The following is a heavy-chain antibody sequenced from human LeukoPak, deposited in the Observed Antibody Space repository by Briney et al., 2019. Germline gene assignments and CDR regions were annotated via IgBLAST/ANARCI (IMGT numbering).Heavy chain of an antibody. CDR3: ARGNPGSLAFDI. J-gene: IGHJ3*02. V-gene: IGHV4-34*01. CDR2: INHSGST. Sequence: PSETLSLTCAVYGGSFSGYYWSWIRQPPGKGLEWIGEINHSGSTNYNPSLKSRVTISVDTSKNQFSLRLSSVTAADTAVYYCARGNPGSLAFDIWGQGTMVTVSS. D-gene: IGHD3-10*01. CDR1: GGSFSGYY.